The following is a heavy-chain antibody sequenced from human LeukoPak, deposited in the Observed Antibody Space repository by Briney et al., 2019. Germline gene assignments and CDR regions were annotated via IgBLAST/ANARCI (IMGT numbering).Heavy chain of an antibody. J-gene: IGHJ4*02. V-gene: IGHV4-39*07. Sequence: PSETLSLTCTVSGDSISSGSYYWSWIRQPAGKRLEWIGSIYHSGSTYYNPSLKSRVTISVDTSKNQFSLKLNSVTAADTAVYYCARETPIQDTAIAIPGLYWGQGTLVTVSS. D-gene: IGHD5-18*01. CDR3: ARETPIQDTAIAIPGLY. CDR2: IYHSGST. CDR1: GDSISSGSYY.